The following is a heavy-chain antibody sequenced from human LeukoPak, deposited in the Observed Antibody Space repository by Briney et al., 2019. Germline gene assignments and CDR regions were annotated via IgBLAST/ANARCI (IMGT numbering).Heavy chain of an antibody. V-gene: IGHV1-69*05. CDR2: IIPIFGTA. D-gene: IGHD2-2*01. J-gene: IGHJ6*03. CDR3: ASGVGYCSSTSCYGPHNYYYYYMDV. Sequence: GSSVKVSCKASGVTFSSYAISWVRQAPGQGLEWMGRIIPIFGTANYAQKFQGRVTITTDESTSTAYMELSSLRSEDTAVYYCASGVGYCSSTSCYGPHNYYYYYMDVWGKGTTVTVSS. CDR1: GVTFSSYA.